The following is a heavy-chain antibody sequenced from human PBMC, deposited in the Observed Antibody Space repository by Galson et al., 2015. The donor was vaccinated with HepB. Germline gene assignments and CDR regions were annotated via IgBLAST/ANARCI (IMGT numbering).Heavy chain of an antibody. V-gene: IGHV3-30*18. CDR1: GFTFSRYA. CDR3: AKGDVAYSSSSGGFHY. D-gene: IGHD6-6*01. Sequence: SLRLACAASGFTFSRYAMHWVRQAPGKGLEWVAVISYDGRNHKYGDTVEGRFTISRDNSRNTLSVHMDRLTVEDTAIYYCAKGDVAYSSSSGGFHYWGQGILVTVSS. CDR2: ISYDGRNH. J-gene: IGHJ4*02.